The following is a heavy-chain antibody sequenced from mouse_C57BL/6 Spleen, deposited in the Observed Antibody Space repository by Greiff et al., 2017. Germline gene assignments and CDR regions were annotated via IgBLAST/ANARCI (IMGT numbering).Heavy chain of an antibody. CDR3: ARDVVGHWYFDV. Sequence: EVKVVESGGGLVQSGRSLRLSCATSGFTFSDFYMEWVRQAPGKGLEWIAASRNKANDYTTEYSASVKGRFIVSRDTSQSILYLQMNALRAEDTAIYYCARDVVGHWYFDVWGTGTTVTVSS. V-gene: IGHV7-1*01. CDR2: SRNKANDYTT. D-gene: IGHD2-2*01. CDR1: GFTFSDFY. J-gene: IGHJ1*03.